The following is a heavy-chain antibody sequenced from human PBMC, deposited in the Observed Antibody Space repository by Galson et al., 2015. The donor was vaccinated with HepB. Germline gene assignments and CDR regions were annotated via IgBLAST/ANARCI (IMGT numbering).Heavy chain of an antibody. CDR2: ISWNSGSI. Sequence: SLRLSCAASGFTFDDYAMHWVRQAPGKGLEWVSGISWNSGSIGYADSVKGRFTISRDNAKNSLYLQMNSLRAEDTALYYCARQVGHSQQLTGDGMDVWGQGTTVTVSS. D-gene: IGHD6-13*01. V-gene: IGHV3-9*01. CDR3: ARQVGHSQQLTGDGMDV. CDR1: GFTFDDYA. J-gene: IGHJ6*02.